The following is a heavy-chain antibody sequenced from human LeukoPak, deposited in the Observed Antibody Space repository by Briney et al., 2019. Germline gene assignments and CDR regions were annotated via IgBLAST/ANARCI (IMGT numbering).Heavy chain of an antibody. D-gene: IGHD4-17*01. CDR2: ISGSGGST. Sequence: GGSLRLSCAASGFTFSSYAMSWVRQAPGKGLEWVSAISGSGGSTYYADSVKGRFTISRDNSKNSLYLQMNSLSAEDTAVYYCARADDYGTFDYWGQGTLVTVSS. J-gene: IGHJ4*02. CDR3: ARADDYGTFDY. V-gene: IGHV3-23*01. CDR1: GFTFSSYA.